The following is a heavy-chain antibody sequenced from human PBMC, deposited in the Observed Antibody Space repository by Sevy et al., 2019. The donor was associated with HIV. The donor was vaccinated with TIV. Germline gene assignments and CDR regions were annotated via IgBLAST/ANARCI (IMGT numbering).Heavy chain of an antibody. D-gene: IGHD3-10*01. CDR2: IYYSGST. CDR1: GGTVSSGSYY. V-gene: IGHV4-61*01. Sequence: SETLSLTCSVSGGTVSSGSYYWSWIRQPPGKGLEWIGYIYYSGSTNYNPSLKSRVTISVDTSKNQFSLRLSSVAAADTAIYYCARVAIWWMVREVYFDYWGQGTLVTVSS. J-gene: IGHJ4*02. CDR3: ARVAIWWMVREVYFDY.